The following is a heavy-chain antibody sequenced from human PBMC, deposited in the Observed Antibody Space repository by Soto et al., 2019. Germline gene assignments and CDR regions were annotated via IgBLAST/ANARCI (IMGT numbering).Heavy chain of an antibody. J-gene: IGHJ6*02. Sequence: ASVKVSCKASGGTFSSYTISWVRQAPGQGLEWMGRIIPILGIANYAQKFQGRVTITADKSTSTAYMELSSLRSEDTAVYYCARGRYYDRSGDYDYYFYYGMDVWG. CDR3: ARGRYYDRSGDYDYYFYYGMDV. CDR2: IIPILGIA. CDR1: GGTFSSYT. D-gene: IGHD3-22*01. V-gene: IGHV1-69*02.